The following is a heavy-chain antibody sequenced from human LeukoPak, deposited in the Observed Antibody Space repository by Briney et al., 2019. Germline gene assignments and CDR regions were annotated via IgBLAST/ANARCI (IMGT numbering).Heavy chain of an antibody. CDR3: ATGYCSSTSCYGYDY. Sequence: ASVKVSCKVSGYTLTELSMHWVRQAPGKGLEWMGGFDPEDGETIYAQKFQGRVTMTEDTSTDTAYMELSSLRSEDTAVYYCATGYCSSTSCYGYDYWSQGTLVTVSS. CDR1: GYTLTELS. D-gene: IGHD2-2*01. J-gene: IGHJ4*02. V-gene: IGHV1-24*01. CDR2: FDPEDGET.